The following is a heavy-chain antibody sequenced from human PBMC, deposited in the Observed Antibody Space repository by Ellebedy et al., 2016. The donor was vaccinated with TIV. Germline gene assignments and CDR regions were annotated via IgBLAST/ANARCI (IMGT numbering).Heavy chain of an antibody. J-gene: IGHJ5*02. CDR1: GGSISSGGYC. V-gene: IGHV4-31*03. CDR3: ARQLSGWFDP. Sequence: LRLSCTVSGGSISSGGYCWSWIRQHPGKGLEWIGYIYYSGSTYYNPSLKSRVTISVDTSKNQFSLKLSSVTAADTAVYYCARQLSGWFDPWGQGTLVTVSS. CDR2: IYYSGST. D-gene: IGHD1-1*01.